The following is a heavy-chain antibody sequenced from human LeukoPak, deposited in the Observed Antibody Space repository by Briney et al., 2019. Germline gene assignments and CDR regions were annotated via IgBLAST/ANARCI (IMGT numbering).Heavy chain of an antibody. V-gene: IGHV1-69*04. CDR3: ASLDSHLDY. CDR2: IIPIFGIA. CDR1: GGTFSSYA. D-gene: IGHD1-1*01. J-gene: IGHJ4*02. Sequence: GASVKVSCKASGGTFSSYAISWVRQAPGQGLEWMGRIIPIFGIANYAQKFQGRVTITADKSTSTAYMGLSSLRSEDTAVYYCASLDSHLDYWGQGTLVTVSS.